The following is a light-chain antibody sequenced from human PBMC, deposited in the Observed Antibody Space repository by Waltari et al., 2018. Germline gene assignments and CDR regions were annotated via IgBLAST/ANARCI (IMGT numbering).Light chain of an antibody. CDR1: SSDIGGYNF. V-gene: IGLV2-11*01. CDR3: ASYGGSYSVL. CDR2: EVS. J-gene: IGLJ7*01. Sequence: QAALSQPRSVSGSTGQSVTISCTGTSSDIGGYNFVSWFQKPTDTAPRLIIYEVSERPSGVSNRFSGSKSGNTASLTISGLQAGDEADYYCASYGGSYSVLFGRGTQLTVL.